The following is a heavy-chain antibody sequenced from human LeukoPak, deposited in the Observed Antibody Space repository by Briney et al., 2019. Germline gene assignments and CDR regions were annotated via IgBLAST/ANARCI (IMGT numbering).Heavy chain of an antibody. CDR1: GFTFSSYG. V-gene: IGHV3-30*18. D-gene: IGHD5-18*01. Sequence: GGSLRLSCAASGFTFSSYGMHWVRQAPGKGLEWVAVISYDGSNKYYAGSVKGRFTISRDNSKNTLYLQMNSLRAEDTAVYYCAKDYVDTAMVPWFDPWGQGTLVTVSS. CDR3: AKDYVDTAMVPWFDP. CDR2: ISYDGSNK. J-gene: IGHJ5*02.